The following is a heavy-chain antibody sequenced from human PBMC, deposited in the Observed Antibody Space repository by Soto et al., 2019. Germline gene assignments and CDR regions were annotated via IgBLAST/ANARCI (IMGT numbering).Heavy chain of an antibody. D-gene: IGHD3-3*01. CDR1: GFSLSTSGVG. CDR3: AHSSYDFWSGYLSY. Sequence: QITLKESGPTLVKPTQTLTLTCTFSGFSLSTSGVGVGWIRQPPGKALEWLALIYWDDDKRYSPSLKSRLTITNDTSKNQVVLTMTNMDPVDTATYYCAHSSYDFWSGYLSYWGQGTLVTVSS. CDR2: IYWDDDK. V-gene: IGHV2-5*02. J-gene: IGHJ4*02.